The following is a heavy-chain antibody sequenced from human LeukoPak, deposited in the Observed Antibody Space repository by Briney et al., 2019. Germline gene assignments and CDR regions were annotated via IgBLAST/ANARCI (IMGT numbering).Heavy chain of an antibody. D-gene: IGHD6-19*01. CDR1: GFTFRDYY. V-gene: IGHV3-11*01. CDR3: ARARGLSSGWYPGY. CDR2: ISSSRSTI. Sequence: GGSLRLSCAASGFTFRDYYMSWIRQAPGKGLEMVSYISSSRSTIYYADSVKGRFTISRDNAKNSLYLQMNSLRAEDTAVYYCARARGLSSGWYPGYWGQGTLVTVSS. J-gene: IGHJ4*02.